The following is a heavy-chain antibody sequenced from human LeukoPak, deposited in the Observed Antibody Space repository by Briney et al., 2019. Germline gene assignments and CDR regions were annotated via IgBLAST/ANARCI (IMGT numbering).Heavy chain of an antibody. CDR2: ISSSSSYI. D-gene: IGHD3-22*01. Sequence: GGSLRLSCAASGFTFSSYSMSWVRQAPGKGLEWVSSISSSSSYIYYADSVKGRSTISRDNAKNSLYLQVDSLRAEDTAVYYCARDYDTSGYYDYWGQGTLVTVSS. J-gene: IGHJ4*02. V-gene: IGHV3-21*01. CDR3: ARDYDTSGYYDY. CDR1: GFTFSSYS.